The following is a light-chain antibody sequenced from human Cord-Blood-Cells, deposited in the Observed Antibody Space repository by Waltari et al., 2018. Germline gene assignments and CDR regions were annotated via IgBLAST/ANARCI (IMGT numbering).Light chain of an antibody. Sequence: DIQMTQSPSSLSASVGDRVTITCRASQSISSYLNWYQQKPGKAPQLLIYAASSLQSGVPSRFSGSGSGTDFTLTISSLQPEDFETYYCQQSYSTSGNFGAGTKVDIK. CDR2: AAS. CDR3: QQSYSTSGN. V-gene: IGKV1-39*01. CDR1: QSISSY. J-gene: IGKJ3*01.